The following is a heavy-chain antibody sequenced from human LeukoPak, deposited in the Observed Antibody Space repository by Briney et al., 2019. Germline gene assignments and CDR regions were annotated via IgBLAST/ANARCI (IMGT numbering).Heavy chain of an antibody. CDR2: ISYDGSNK. J-gene: IGHJ4*02. Sequence: GGSLRLSCAASGFTFSSYAMHWVRQAPGKGLEWVAVISYDGSNKYYADSVKGRFTISRDNSKNTLYLQMNSLRAEDTAVYYCARDQSYDSSGYYHDYWGQGTLVTVSS. D-gene: IGHD3-22*01. V-gene: IGHV3-30-3*01. CDR3: ARDQSYDSSGYYHDY. CDR1: GFTFSSYA.